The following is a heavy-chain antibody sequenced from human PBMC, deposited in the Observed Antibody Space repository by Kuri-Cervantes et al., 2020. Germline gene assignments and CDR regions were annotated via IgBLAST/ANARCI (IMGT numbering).Heavy chain of an antibody. D-gene: IGHD3-22*01. Sequence: ASVKVSCKASGYTFTGYYMHWVRQAPGQGLEWMGWINPNSGGTNYAQNFQGRVTMTRDTSISTAYMELRWLTSDDSAVYFCARRGYYDMGTLGYFQHWGQGTLVTVS. CDR2: INPNSGGT. V-gene: IGHV1-2*02. CDR3: ARRGYYDMGTLGYFQH. J-gene: IGHJ1*01. CDR1: GYTFTGYY.